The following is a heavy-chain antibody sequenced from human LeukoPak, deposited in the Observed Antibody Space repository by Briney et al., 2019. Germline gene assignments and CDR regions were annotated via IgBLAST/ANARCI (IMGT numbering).Heavy chain of an antibody. Sequence: GRSLRLSCAASGFTFDDYAMHWVRQAPGKGLEWVSGISWNSGSIGYADSVKGRFTISRDNAKNSLYLQMNSLRAEDTALYYCAKGILSSNYDSSGYLFDPWGQGTLVTVSS. V-gene: IGHV3-9*01. CDR1: GFTFDDYA. CDR3: AKGILSSNYDSSGYLFDP. J-gene: IGHJ5*02. CDR2: ISWNSGSI. D-gene: IGHD3-22*01.